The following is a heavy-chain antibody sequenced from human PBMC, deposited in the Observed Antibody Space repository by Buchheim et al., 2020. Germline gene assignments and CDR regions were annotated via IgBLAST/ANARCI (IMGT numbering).Heavy chain of an antibody. Sequence: EVQLVESGGGLVQPGGSLRLSCAASGFIFSNYWMHWVRQAPGKGLVWVSQINSDGSDSTYADSVKGRFTISRANADNTLYLQMNSLRGEDTAVYYCARDYYGVDYWGQGTL. V-gene: IGHV3-74*01. CDR2: INSDGSDS. J-gene: IGHJ4*02. CDR3: ARDYYGVDY. D-gene: IGHD3-10*01. CDR1: GFIFSNYW.